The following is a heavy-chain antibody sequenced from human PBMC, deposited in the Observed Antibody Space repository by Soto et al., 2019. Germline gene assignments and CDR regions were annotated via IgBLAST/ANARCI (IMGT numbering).Heavy chain of an antibody. CDR3: ARGRTQQLTTRGWIDS. CDR1: GVYISSDAYY. CDR2: ISHRGSA. J-gene: IGHJ5*01. D-gene: IGHD4-4*01. V-gene: IGHV4-31*11. Sequence: TLSLTCAVSGVYISSDAYYWSWIRRRPGKGLEWVGSISHRGSAYYNPSLGSRVTILVDTSENQFSLHLTSVTAADTAVYYCARGRTQQLTTRGWIDSRGQGILVTVSS.